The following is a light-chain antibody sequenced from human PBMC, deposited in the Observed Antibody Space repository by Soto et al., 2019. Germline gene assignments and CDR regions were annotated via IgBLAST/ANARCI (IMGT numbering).Light chain of an antibody. CDR1: QSVSSSY. CDR3: QQYGRSPFT. J-gene: IGKJ5*01. V-gene: IGKV3-20*01. CDR2: LAS. Sequence: EIVLTQSPGTLSLSPGERATLSCRASQSVSSSYLAWYQQKPGQAPRLLIYLASSRATGIPDRFSGSGSGTDFTLTISRLEPEDFAVYYCQQYGRSPFTFGQGTRLEIK.